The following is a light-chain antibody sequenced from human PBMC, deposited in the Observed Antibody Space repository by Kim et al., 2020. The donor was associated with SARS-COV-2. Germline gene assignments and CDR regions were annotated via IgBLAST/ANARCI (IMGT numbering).Light chain of an antibody. Sequence: SSELTQDPAVSVALGQTVRITCQGDSLRSYYATWYQQKPGQAPILVIYGKNNRPSGIPDRFSGSSTGNTASLTITETQAGDEADYYCNSRDSNGNVLLGGGTQLTVL. CDR1: SLRSYY. J-gene: IGLJ2*01. CDR3: NSRDSNGNVL. CDR2: GKN. V-gene: IGLV3-19*01.